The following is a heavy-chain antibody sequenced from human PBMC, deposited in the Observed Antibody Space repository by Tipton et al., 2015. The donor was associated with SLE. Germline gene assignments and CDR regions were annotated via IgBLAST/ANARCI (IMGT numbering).Heavy chain of an antibody. Sequence: QSGPEVKKPGESLKISCKGSGYSFTSYWIGWVRQMPGKGLEWMGIIYPGDSDTRYSPSLQGQVTISADKSISTAYLQWSSLKASDTAMYYCARHPPRSSSRSSFDYWGQGTLVTVSS. CDR1: GYSFTSYW. V-gene: IGHV5-51*01. D-gene: IGHD6-13*01. J-gene: IGHJ4*02. CDR2: IYPGDSDT. CDR3: ARHPPRSSSRSSFDY.